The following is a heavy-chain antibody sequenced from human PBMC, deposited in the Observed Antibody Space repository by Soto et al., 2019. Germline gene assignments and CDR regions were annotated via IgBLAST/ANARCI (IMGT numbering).Heavy chain of an antibody. CDR2: IRSKPNNYAT. Sequence: VSLRLSCAASGFTFSVSGVHWVRQASWKGLEWVGGIRSKPNNYATAYAASVRGRFTISRDDPENTAYLEMNSLKTEDTAVYYCTSRPSGNDPYFYFGMDVWGQGTTVTVSS. CDR3: TSRPSGNDPYFYFGMDV. V-gene: IGHV3-73*01. D-gene: IGHD5-12*01. J-gene: IGHJ6*02. CDR1: GFTFSVSG.